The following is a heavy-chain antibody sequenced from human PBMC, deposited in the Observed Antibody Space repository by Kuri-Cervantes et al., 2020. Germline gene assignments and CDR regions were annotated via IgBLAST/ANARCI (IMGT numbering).Heavy chain of an antibody. Sequence: SQTLSLTCAVSGYSISSGYYWGWIRQPPGKGLEWIGSIYHSGSTYYNPSLKSRVTISVDTSKNQFSLRLSSLAAADTAIYYCARTPLSTVAYMDVWGQGTTVTVSS. J-gene: IGHJ6*03. CDR1: GYSISSGYY. CDR3: ARTPLSTVAYMDV. V-gene: IGHV4-38-2*01. CDR2: IYHSGST. D-gene: IGHD4-23*01.